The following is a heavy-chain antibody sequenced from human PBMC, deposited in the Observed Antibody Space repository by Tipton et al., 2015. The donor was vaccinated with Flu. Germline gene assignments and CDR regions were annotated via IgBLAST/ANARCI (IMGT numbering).Heavy chain of an antibody. D-gene: IGHD3-10*01. CDR2: SFYSGST. V-gene: IGHV4-59*01. CDR1: GGSMNYYY. Sequence: TLSLTCRVSGGSMNYYYWNWIRQSPGKGLEWIGFSFYSGSTSYNPSLQSRVTISVDTSRNQFSLNLRSVTAADTAVYYCARDRGWPAALDYWGQGTLVTVSS. CDR3: ARDRGWPAALDY. J-gene: IGHJ4*02.